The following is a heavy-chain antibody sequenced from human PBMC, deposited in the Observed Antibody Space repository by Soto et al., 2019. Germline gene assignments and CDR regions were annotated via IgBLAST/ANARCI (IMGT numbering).Heavy chain of an antibody. J-gene: IGHJ6*02. CDR3: ARNPTYYDFWSGPNYYYYGMDV. CDR1: GYSFTSYW. Sequence: GESLKISCKGSGYSFTSYWIGWVRQMPGKGLEWMGIIYPGDSDTRYSPSFQGQVTTSADKSISTAYLQWISLKASDTAMYYCARNPTYYDFWSGPNYYYYGMDVWGQGTTVTVSS. D-gene: IGHD3-3*01. CDR2: IYPGDSDT. V-gene: IGHV5-51*01.